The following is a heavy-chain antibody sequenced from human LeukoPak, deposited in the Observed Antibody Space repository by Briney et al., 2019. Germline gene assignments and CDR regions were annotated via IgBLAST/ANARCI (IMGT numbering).Heavy chain of an antibody. Sequence: GGSLRLSCAASGFTFSSYAVTWVRQAPGKGLEWVSAISGSGGSTYYADSVKGRFTISRDNSKNTLYLQMSSLRAEDTAVYYCAKDLSACTMVRGDYYGMDVWGQGTTVTVSS. CDR1: GFTFSSYA. CDR3: AKDLSACTMVRGDYYGMDV. V-gene: IGHV3-23*01. CDR2: ISGSGGST. D-gene: IGHD3-10*01. J-gene: IGHJ6*02.